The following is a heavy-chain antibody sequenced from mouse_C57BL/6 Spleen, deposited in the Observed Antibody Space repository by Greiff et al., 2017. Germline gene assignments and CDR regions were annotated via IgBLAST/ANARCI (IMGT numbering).Heavy chain of an antibody. CDR1: GYTFTSYG. Sequence: EVQRVESGAELVRPGSSVKMSCKTSGYTFTSYGINWVKQRPGQGLEWIGYIYIGNGYTEYNEKFKGKATLTSDTSSSTAYMQLSSLTSEDSAIYFCATFNYGNYYAMDYWGQGTSVTVSS. V-gene: IGHV1-58*01. J-gene: IGHJ4*01. CDR2: IYIGNGYT. D-gene: IGHD1-1*01. CDR3: ATFNYGNYYAMDY.